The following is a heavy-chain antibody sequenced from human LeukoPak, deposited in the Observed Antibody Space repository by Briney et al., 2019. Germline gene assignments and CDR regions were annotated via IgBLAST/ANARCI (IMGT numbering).Heavy chain of an antibody. Sequence: GGSLRLSCAASGFTFSSYGMHWVRQAPGKGLEWVAVIWYDGSNKYYADSVKGRFIISRDNSKNTLSLQMSSLRAEDTALYFCAREAITFYGMDVWGQGTTVTVS. CDR3: AREAITFYGMDV. V-gene: IGHV3-33*01. CDR1: GFTFSSYG. CDR2: IWYDGSNK. J-gene: IGHJ6*02. D-gene: IGHD3-16*01.